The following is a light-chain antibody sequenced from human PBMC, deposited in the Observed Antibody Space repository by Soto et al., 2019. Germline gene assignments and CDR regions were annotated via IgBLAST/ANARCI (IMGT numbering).Light chain of an antibody. V-gene: IGLV2-14*01. J-gene: IGLJ1*01. Sequence: QSALTQPASVSGSLGQSITISCTGTGSDVGSYKYVSWYQQHPGKAPKLIIFEVSNRPSGVSDRFSGSKSGNTASLTISGLQAEDEADYYCNSYTTLSNRVFGTGTKVTVL. CDR1: GSDVGSYKY. CDR2: EVS. CDR3: NSYTTLSNRV.